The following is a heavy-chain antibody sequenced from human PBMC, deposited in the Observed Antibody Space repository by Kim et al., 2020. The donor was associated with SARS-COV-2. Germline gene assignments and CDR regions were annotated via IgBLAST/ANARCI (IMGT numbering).Heavy chain of an antibody. D-gene: IGHD3-3*01. CDR2: SNE. V-gene: IGHV3-33*06. Sequence: SNEYYADSVKGRFTISRDNSKNTVYLQMNYLRAEDTAVYYCAKGEWLLSNWGQGTLVTVSS. J-gene: IGHJ4*02. CDR3: AKGEWLLSN.